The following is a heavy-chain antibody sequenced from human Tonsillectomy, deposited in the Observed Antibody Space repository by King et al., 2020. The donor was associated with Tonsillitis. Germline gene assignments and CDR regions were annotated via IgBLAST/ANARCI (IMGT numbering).Heavy chain of an antibody. V-gene: IGHV2-26*01. Sequence: VTLQESGPVLVNPTETLTLTCTVSGFSLSNVRMGVSWIRQPPGKALEWLAHIVSSDEKSYSTSLKSRLTISKDTSKGQVVLTMTSMDPVDTATYYCARIYGEYSTVFDDWGQGALVTVSA. J-gene: IGHJ4*02. CDR1: GFSLSNVRMG. CDR2: IVSSDEK. CDR3: ARIYGEYSTVFDD. D-gene: IGHD4-17*01.